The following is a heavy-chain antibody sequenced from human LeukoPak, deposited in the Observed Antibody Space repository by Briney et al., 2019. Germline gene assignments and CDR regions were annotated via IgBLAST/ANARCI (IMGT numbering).Heavy chain of an antibody. CDR3: ARDMGYSFDY. Sequence: GGSLRLFCAASGFTVSSNYMSWVRQAPGKGLEWVSVIYSGGSTYYADSVKGRFTISRDNSKNTLYLQMNSLRAEDTAVYYCARDMGYSFDYWGQGTLVTVSS. CDR1: GFTVSSNY. J-gene: IGHJ4*02. D-gene: IGHD5-18*01. CDR2: IYSGGST. V-gene: IGHV3-66*02.